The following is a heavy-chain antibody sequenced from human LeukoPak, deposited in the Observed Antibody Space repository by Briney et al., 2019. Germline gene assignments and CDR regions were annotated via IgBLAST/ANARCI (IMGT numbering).Heavy chain of an antibody. V-gene: IGHV3-48*03. D-gene: IGHD6-13*01. Sequence: PGGSLRLSCAASGFTVSSYEMNWVRQAPGEGLEWVSYISSTITTTYYADSVKGRFTIYRDNAKNTLYLQVNSLRTEDTAVYYCARDIADAFDIWGQGTMVTVSS. CDR2: ISSTITTT. CDR1: GFTVSSYE. CDR3: ARDIADAFDI. J-gene: IGHJ3*02.